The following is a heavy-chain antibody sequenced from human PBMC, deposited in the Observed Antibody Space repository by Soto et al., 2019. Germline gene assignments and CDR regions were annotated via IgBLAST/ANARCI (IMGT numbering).Heavy chain of an antibody. J-gene: IGHJ3*02. CDR2: MNPNSGNT. CDR1: GYTFTSYD. CDR3: ARGRYYDFWSGSDAFDI. D-gene: IGHD3-3*01. V-gene: IGHV1-8*01. Sequence: ASVKVSCKASGYTFTSYDINWVRQATGQGLEWMGWMNPNSGNTGYAQKFQGRVTMTRNTSISTAYMELSSLRSEDTAVYYCARGRYYDFWSGSDAFDIWGQGTMVTVSS.